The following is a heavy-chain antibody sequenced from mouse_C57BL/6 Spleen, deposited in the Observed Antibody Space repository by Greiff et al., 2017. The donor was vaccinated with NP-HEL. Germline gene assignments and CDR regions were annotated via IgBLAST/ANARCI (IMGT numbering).Heavy chain of an antibody. V-gene: IGHV1-69*01. Sequence: VQLQQPGAELVMPGASVKLSCKASGYTFTSYWMHWVKQRPGQGLEWIGEIDPSDSYTNYNQKFKGKSTLTVDKSSSTAYMQLSSLTSEDSAVYYCARGILRSPWFAYWGQGTLVTVSA. J-gene: IGHJ3*01. D-gene: IGHD1-1*01. CDR2: IDPSDSYT. CDR3: ARGILRSPWFAY. CDR1: GYTFTSYW.